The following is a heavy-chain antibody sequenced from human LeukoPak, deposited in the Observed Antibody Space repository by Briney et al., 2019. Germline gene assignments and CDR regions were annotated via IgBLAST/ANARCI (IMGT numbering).Heavy chain of an antibody. J-gene: IGHJ4*02. CDR2: IIPIFGTA. CDR1: GGTFSSYA. CDR3: ARNYYGSGSYLSFDY. D-gene: IGHD3-10*01. V-gene: IGHV1-69*13. Sequence: GASVKVSCKASGGTFSSYAISWVRQAPGQGLEWMGGIIPIFGTANYAQKFQGRVTITADESTNTAYMELSRLRSDDTAVYYCARNYYGSGSYLSFDYWGQGTLVTVSS.